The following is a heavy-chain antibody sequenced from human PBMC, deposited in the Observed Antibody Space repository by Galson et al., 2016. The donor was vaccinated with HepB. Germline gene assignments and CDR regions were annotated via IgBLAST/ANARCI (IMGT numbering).Heavy chain of an antibody. CDR1: GFTFSAYA. Sequence: SLRLSCAASGFTFSAYAMHWVRQAPGKGLEWLAVMSYDGHIKQYADSVKGRFTISRHNSKNTLYLQMNSLKAGDTAIYYCAKDSRRSTFGVLIHGLFSYMDVWGKGTTVTVSS. CDR3: AKDSRRSTFGVLIHGLFSYMDV. CDR2: MSYDGHIK. V-gene: IGHV3-30-3*01. J-gene: IGHJ6*03. D-gene: IGHD3-3*01.